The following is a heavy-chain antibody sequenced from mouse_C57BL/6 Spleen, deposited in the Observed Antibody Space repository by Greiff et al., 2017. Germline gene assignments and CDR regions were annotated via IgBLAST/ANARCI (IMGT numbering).Heavy chain of an antibody. CDR2: ISAGGSYT. D-gene: IGHD2-12*01. J-gene: IGHJ3*01. V-gene: IGHV5-4*01. CDR3: ARDDSPSRAWFAY. Sequence: EVQRVESGGGLVKPGGSLKLSCAASGFTFSSYAMSWVRQTPEKRLEWVATISAGGSYTYYPDNVKGRFTISRDNAKNNPYLQMSHLKSEDTAMYYCARDDSPSRAWFAYWGQGTLVTVSA. CDR1: GFTFSSYA.